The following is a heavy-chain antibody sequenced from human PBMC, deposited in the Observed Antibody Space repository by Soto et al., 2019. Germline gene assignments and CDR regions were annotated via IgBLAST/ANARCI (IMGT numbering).Heavy chain of an antibody. CDR3: VRDSARIVVVPRVDGDNWFDP. CDR2: ISGSSDNI. Sequence: QVQLVESGGGVVKPAGSLRLSCAASGFTFSDYFMSWIRQAPGKGLEWVSFISGSSDNIKYADSVKGRFTISRDNAKNSLYLQMNGLRAEDTAVYYCVRDSARIVVVPRVDGDNWFDPWGQGTLVTVSS. D-gene: IGHD2-2*01. V-gene: IGHV3-11*06. J-gene: IGHJ5*02. CDR1: GFTFSDYF.